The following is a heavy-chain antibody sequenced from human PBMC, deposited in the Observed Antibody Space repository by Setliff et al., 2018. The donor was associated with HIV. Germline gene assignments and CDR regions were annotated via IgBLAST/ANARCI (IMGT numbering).Heavy chain of an antibody. J-gene: IGHJ5*02. CDR2: IYPGDSDI. V-gene: IGHV5-51*01. CDR1: GYSFISYW. Sequence: GESLKISCKGSGYSFISYWIGWVRQMPGKGLEWMGIIYPGDSDIQYSPSLQGQVTISADKSTSTAYLQWTSLKASDSAMYYCASGSGIDWFDPWGQGTLVTVSS. CDR3: ASGSGIDWFDP. D-gene: IGHD3-10*01.